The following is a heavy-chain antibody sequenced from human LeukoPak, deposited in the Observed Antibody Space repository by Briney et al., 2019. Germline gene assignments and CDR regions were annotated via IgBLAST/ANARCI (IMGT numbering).Heavy chain of an antibody. D-gene: IGHD3-9*01. CDR1: AYTFTSYA. Sequence: ASVKVSCKASAYTFTSYAMHWVRQAPGQRLEWMGWINAGNGNTKYSQKFQGRVTITRDTSASTAYMELSSLGSEDTAVYYCARDRVVLTGYYTGYYFDYWGQGTLVTVSS. V-gene: IGHV1-3*01. J-gene: IGHJ4*02. CDR3: ARDRVVLTGYYTGYYFDY. CDR2: INAGNGNT.